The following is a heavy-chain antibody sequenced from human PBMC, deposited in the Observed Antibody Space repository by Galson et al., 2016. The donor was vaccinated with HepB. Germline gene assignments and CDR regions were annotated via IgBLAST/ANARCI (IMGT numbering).Heavy chain of an antibody. D-gene: IGHD2-8*02. CDR3: AKSRGVLVAGTGGFTDHFDY. V-gene: IGHV3-30*04. CDR1: GFTFSLNA. Sequence: SLRLSCAASGFTFSLNAMNWVRQAPGKGLEWVAVISFDGNAPHYADSVKGRFTVSRDHSKNIRYLQINSLRPEDTATYYCAKSRGVLVAGTGGFTDHFDYWGPGTRVTVSS. J-gene: IGHJ4*02. CDR2: ISFDGNAP.